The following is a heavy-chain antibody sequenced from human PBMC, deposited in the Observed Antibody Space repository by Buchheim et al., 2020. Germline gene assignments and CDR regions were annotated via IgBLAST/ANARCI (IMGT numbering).Heavy chain of an antibody. CDR2: IKSKTDGGAT. CDR3: TTAMPTIGGGVYFGS. CDR1: GFTFSNVW. J-gene: IGHJ4*02. Sequence: EVQLVESGGGLVKPGGSLRLSCAASGFTFSNVWMSWVRQVVGKGLEWVGRIKSKTDGGATDYAAPVKGRFTISRDDSINTLYLQMNSLKTEDTAVYYCTTAMPTIGGGVYFGSWGQGT. V-gene: IGHV3-15*01. D-gene: IGHD5-24*01.